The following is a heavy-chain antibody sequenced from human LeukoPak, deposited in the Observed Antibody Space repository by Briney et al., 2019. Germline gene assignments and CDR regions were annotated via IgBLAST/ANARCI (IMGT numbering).Heavy chain of an antibody. Sequence: ASVKVSCKASGYTFTSYDINWVRQAPGQGLEWMGWISPYNGNTNYAQKLQGRVTMTADTSTSAAYMDLRSLSSDDTAVYYCARDGSSSWYAYWGQGTLVTVSS. CDR3: ARDGSSSWYAY. J-gene: IGHJ4*02. CDR1: GYTFTSYD. CDR2: ISPYNGNT. V-gene: IGHV1-18*01. D-gene: IGHD6-13*01.